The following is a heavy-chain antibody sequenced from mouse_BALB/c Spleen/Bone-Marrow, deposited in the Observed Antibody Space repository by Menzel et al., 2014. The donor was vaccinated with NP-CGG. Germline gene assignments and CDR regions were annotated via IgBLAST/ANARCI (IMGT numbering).Heavy chain of an antibody. CDR3: ARGYPSDY. Sequence: VQLQQSGAELARPGASEKLSCKASGYTFTSYWMQWVKQRPGQGLEWIGAIYPGDGDTRYTQKFKGKATLTADKSSSTAYMQLSSLASEDSAVYYCARGYPSDYWGQGTTLTVSS. J-gene: IGHJ2*01. CDR1: GYTFTSYW. CDR2: IYPGDGDT. D-gene: IGHD3-2*02. V-gene: IGHV1-87*01.